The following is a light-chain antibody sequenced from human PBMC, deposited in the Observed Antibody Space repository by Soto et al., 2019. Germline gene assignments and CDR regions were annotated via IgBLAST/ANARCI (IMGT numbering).Light chain of an antibody. CDR3: QQYDILPIT. J-gene: IGKJ5*01. CDR1: RDVGSD. CDR2: AAS. Sequence: QMTQSPSSLSASVGEKIIITCRASRDVGSDVSWYQQKPGQAPKLLIYAASNLYTGVPSRFSGSGSGTHFTFTISSLQTEDIGTYYCQQYDILPITFGRGTRLEIK. V-gene: IGKV1-33*01.